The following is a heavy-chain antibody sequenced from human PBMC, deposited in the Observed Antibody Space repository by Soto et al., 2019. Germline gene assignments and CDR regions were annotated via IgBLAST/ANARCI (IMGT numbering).Heavy chain of an antibody. CDR1: GGSISSYY. J-gene: IGHJ6*02. D-gene: IGHD6-13*01. Sequence: PSETLSLTCTVSGGSISSYYRSWIRQPPGKGLEWIGHIYYSGSTNYNPSLKSRVTISVDTSKNQFSLKLSSVTAADTAVYYCARGREGIAAAGNYYYGMDVWGQGTTVTVSS. V-gene: IGHV4-59*12. CDR3: ARGREGIAAAGNYYYGMDV. CDR2: IYYSGST.